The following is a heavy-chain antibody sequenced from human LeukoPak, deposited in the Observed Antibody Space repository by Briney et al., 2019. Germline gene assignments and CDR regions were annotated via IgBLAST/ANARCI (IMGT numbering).Heavy chain of an antibody. V-gene: IGHV4-4*09. Sequence: SETLPLTCTVSGGSISSYYWSWIRQPPGKGLEWIGYIYTSGSTNYNPSLKSRVTISVDTSKNQFSLKLSSVTAADTAVYYCARHGPADYDSSGYYYAGYYYFDYWGQGTLVTASS. CDR3: ARHGPADYDSSGYYYAGYYYFDY. CDR1: GGSISSYY. CDR2: IYTSGST. D-gene: IGHD3-22*01. J-gene: IGHJ4*02.